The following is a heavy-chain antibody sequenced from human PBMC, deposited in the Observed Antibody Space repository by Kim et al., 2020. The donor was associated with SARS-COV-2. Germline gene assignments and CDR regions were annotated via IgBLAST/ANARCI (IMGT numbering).Heavy chain of an antibody. CDR1: GGSISSYY. CDR2: IYYSGST. Sequence: SETLSLTCTVSGGSISSYYWSWIRQPPGKGLEWIGYIYYSGSTNYNPSLKSRVTISVDTSKNQFSLKLSSVTAADTAVYYCARGYSSGCSNAFDIWGQGTMVTVSS. V-gene: IGHV4-59*01. D-gene: IGHD6-19*01. J-gene: IGHJ3*02. CDR3: ARGYSSGCSNAFDI.